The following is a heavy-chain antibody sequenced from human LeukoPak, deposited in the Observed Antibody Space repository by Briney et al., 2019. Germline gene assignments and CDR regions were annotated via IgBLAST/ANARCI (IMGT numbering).Heavy chain of an antibody. CDR1: GFTFSSHG. CDR3: ARSPAAGDDY. Sequence: GGSLRLSCVASGFTFSSHGIHWVRQAPGKGLEWVAVISFDGSNKYFADSVKGRFTISRDNSKNTLYLQMNSLRAEDTAVYYCARSPAAGDDYWGQGTLVTVSS. J-gene: IGHJ4*02. V-gene: IGHV3-30*03. CDR2: ISFDGSNK. D-gene: IGHD6-13*01.